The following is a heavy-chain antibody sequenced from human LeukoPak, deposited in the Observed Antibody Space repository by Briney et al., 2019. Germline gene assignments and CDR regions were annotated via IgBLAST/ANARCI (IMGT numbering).Heavy chain of an antibody. CDR2: INPNSGGT. Sequence: GASVKVSCKASGYTFTGYYMHWLRQAPGQGLEWMGRINPNSGGTNYAQKFQGRVTMTRDTSISTAYMELSRLRSDDTAVYYCARGFGYCSGGSCLYYFDYWGQGTLVTVSS. D-gene: IGHD2-15*01. V-gene: IGHV1-2*02. CDR1: GYTFTGYY. CDR3: ARGFGYCSGGSCLYYFDY. J-gene: IGHJ4*02.